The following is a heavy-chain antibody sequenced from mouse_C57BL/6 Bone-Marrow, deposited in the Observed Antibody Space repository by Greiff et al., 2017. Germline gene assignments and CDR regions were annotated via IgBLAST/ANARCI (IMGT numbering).Heavy chain of an antibody. CDR2: INPNNGGT. J-gene: IGHJ4*01. D-gene: IGHD1-1*01. CDR3: ARRGVVPYPMDY. CDR1: GYTFTDYY. V-gene: IGHV1-26*01. Sequence: EVQLQQSGPELVKPGASVKISCKASGYTFTDYYMNWVKQSHGKSLEWIGDINPNNGGTSYNQKFKGKATLTVDKSSSTAYMELRSLTSEDSAVYYCARRGVVPYPMDYWGQGTSVIVSS.